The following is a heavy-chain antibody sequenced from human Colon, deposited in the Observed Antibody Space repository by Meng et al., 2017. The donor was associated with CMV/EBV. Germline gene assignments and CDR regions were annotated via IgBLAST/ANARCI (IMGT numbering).Heavy chain of an antibody. V-gene: IGHV3-23*01. CDR1: GFTFRSYW. J-gene: IGHJ6*02. D-gene: IGHD1-7*01. CDR3: TKEPFTELRAYYYGMDV. Sequence: GESLKISCAASGFTFRSYWMFWVRQAPGKGLQWVSGITGSGVTTLYADSVKGRFTISRDNTKNMMYLQMNSLSAEDTAVYYCTKEPFTELRAYYYGMDVWGQGTTVTVSS. CDR2: ITGSGVTT.